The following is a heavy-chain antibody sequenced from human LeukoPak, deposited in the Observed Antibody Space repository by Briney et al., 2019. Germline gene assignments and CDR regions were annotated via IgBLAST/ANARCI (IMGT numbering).Heavy chain of an antibody. CDR3: ARTHIPQYDFWTASI. D-gene: IGHD3-3*01. CDR1: GFTFSTYG. CDR2: ISSISTYT. Sequence: GGSLRLSCAASGFTFSTYGMIWVRQAPGKGPEWVSSISSISTYTHYADAVKGRFTISRDNTKTSLYLQMNSLRAEDTAVYYCARTHIPQYDFWTASIWGQRTLVAVSS. V-gene: IGHV3-21*01. J-gene: IGHJ4*02.